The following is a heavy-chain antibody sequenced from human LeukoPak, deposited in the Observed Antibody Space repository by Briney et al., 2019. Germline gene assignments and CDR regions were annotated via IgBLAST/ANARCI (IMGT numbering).Heavy chain of an antibody. CDR2: ISSGGSTR. CDR1: GFTFSSYE. Sequence: GGSLRLSCAASGFTFSSYEMNWVRQAPGKGLEWVSYISSGGSTRYYADSVKGRFTISRDNAKNSLYLQMNSLRAEDTAVYYCARVQTTVTTLDYWGQGTLVTVSS. D-gene: IGHD4-17*01. J-gene: IGHJ4*02. CDR3: ARVQTTVTTLDY. V-gene: IGHV3-48*03.